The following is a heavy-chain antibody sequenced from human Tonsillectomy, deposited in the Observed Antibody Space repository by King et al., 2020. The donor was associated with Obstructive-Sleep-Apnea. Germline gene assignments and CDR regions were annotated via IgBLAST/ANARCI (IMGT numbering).Heavy chain of an antibody. Sequence: LQLQESGPGLVKPSETLSLTCTVSGGSISSSSYYWGWIRQPPGKGLEWIGSIYYSGSTYYNPSLKSRVTISVDTSKNQFSLKLSSVTAADTAVYYCAGVGKSGSYYAPYYYYGMDVWGQGTTVTVSS. J-gene: IGHJ6*02. CDR2: IYYSGST. CDR1: GGSISSSSYY. V-gene: IGHV4-39*07. D-gene: IGHD1-26*01. CDR3: AGVGKSGSYYAPYYYYGMDV.